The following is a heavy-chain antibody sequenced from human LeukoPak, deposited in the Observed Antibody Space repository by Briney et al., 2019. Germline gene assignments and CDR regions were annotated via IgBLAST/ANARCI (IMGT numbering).Heavy chain of an antibody. D-gene: IGHD1-26*01. CDR1: GYTFTGYY. V-gene: IGHV1-2*02. CDR3: ARNSGSYSPEYDFDY. CDR2: INPNSGGT. J-gene: IGHJ4*02. Sequence: GASVKVSCKASGYTFTGYYMHWVRQAPGQGLEWMGWINPNSGGTNYAQKFQGRVTMTRDTSISTAYMELSRLRSDDTAVYYCARNSGSYSPEYDFDYWGQGTLVTVSS.